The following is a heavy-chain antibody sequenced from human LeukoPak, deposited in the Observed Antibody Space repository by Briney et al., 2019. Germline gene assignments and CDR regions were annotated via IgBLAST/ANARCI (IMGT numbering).Heavy chain of an antibody. Sequence: PSETLSLTCTASGGSISSYYWSWIRQPPGRGLEWIGYMYYSGNTKYSPSLQSRITMSIDMSKNQFSLKLRSVTAADSAVYFCARHSGQHSTGWYNWFDPWGQGTLVTVSS. J-gene: IGHJ5*02. V-gene: IGHV4-59*08. D-gene: IGHD6-19*01. CDR1: GGSISSYY. CDR2: MYYSGNT. CDR3: ARHSGQHSTGWYNWFDP.